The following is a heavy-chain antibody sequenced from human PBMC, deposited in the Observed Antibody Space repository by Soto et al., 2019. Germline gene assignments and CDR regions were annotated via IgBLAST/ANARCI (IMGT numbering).Heavy chain of an antibody. Sequence: SVKVSCKASGYTFTSYGISWVRQAPGQGLEWMGRIIPILGIANYAQKFQGRVTITADKSTSTAYMELSSLRSEDTAVYYCARDVSSSWYFVTFYFDYWGQGNLVTVSS. D-gene: IGHD6-13*01. CDR1: GYTFTSYG. CDR3: ARDVSSSWYFVTFYFDY. V-gene: IGHV1-69*04. J-gene: IGHJ4*02. CDR2: IIPILGIA.